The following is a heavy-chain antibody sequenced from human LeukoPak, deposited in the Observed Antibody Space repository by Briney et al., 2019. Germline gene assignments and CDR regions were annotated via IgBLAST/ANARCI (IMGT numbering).Heavy chain of an antibody. CDR3: AKNRKSSSSDFDY. CDR2: ISSSSSFI. V-gene: IGHV3-21*06. Sequence: GRSLRLSCAASGLTFSIYSLNWVRQAPGKGLEWVSSISSSSSFISYADSVKGRFTISRDNAKNSLYLQMNSLRAEDTAVYYCAKNRKSSSSDFDYWGQGTLVTVSS. J-gene: IGHJ4*02. CDR1: GLTFSIYS. D-gene: IGHD6-6*01.